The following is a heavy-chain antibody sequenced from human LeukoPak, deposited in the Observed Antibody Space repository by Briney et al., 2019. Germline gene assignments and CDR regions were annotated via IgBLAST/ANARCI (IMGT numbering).Heavy chain of an antibody. CDR1: GFTVSSNY. CDR2: VNNDGSDR. Sequence: GGSLRLSCAASGFTVSSNYMHWVRQAPGKGLVWVSRVNNDGSDRTYADSVKGRFTISRDNAKNTLYLQMNSLRDEDTAVYYCVRGSFGPDIWGQGTMVAVSS. J-gene: IGHJ3*02. D-gene: IGHD3/OR15-3a*01. V-gene: IGHV3-74*01. CDR3: VRGSFGPDI.